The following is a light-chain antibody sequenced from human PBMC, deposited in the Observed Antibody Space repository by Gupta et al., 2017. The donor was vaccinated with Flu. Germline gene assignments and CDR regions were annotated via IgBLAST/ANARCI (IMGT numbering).Light chain of an antibody. Sequence: NFKSIHGVLYSSTNTYCSALYQQKSGQPPKLLIYWASTRESGVPDRFSGSGSGTYFTLTIRSLQAEDVAVYYCQHYYSTPLTFGGGTKVDI. CDR3: QHYYSTPLT. V-gene: IGKV4-1*01. J-gene: IGKJ4*01. CDR1: HGVLYSSTNTYC. CDR2: WAS.